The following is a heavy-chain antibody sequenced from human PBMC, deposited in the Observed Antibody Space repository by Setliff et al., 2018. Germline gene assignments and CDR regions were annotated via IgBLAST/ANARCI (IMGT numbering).Heavy chain of an antibody. J-gene: IGHJ4*02. V-gene: IGHV3-21*04. D-gene: IGHD6-13*01. CDR2: ISGSSSNFI. Sequence: PGGSLRLSCAASGFTFSASTMNWVRQAPGKGLEWVSSISGSSSNFIYYADSVKGRFTISRDNAKNSLYLQMNSLRAEDTAIYYCARALASAGTVYFDYWGQGTLVTVSS. CDR3: ARALASAGTVYFDY. CDR1: GFTFSAST.